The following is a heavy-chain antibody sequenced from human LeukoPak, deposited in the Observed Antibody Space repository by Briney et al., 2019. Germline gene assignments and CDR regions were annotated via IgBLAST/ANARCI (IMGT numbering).Heavy chain of an antibody. CDR2: ISDDGSNK. CDR1: GFTFSSYA. CDR3: ARDLAEGGYYDILTGPDY. J-gene: IGHJ4*02. Sequence: GGSLRLSCAASGFTFSSYAMHWVRQAPGKGLEWVALISDDGSNKYFADSVKGRFTISRDTSKNTLYLQMNSLRAEDTAVYYCARDLAEGGYYDILTGPDYWGQGTLVTVSS. V-gene: IGHV3-30-3*01. D-gene: IGHD3-9*01.